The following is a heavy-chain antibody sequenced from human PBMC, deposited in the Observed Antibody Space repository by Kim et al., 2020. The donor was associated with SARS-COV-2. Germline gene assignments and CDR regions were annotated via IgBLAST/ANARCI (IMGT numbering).Heavy chain of an antibody. J-gene: IGHJ3*02. D-gene: IGHD3-22*01. Sequence: GGSLRLSCAASGFTFSSYWMSWVRQAPGKGLEWVANIKQDGSEKYYVDSVKGRFTISRDNAKNSLYLQMNSLRAEDTAVYYCARESYYYDSSGYYYEGPYDAFDIWGQGTMVTVSS. V-gene: IGHV3-7*01. CDR3: ARESYYYDSSGYYYEGPYDAFDI. CDR1: GFTFSSYW. CDR2: IKQDGSEK.